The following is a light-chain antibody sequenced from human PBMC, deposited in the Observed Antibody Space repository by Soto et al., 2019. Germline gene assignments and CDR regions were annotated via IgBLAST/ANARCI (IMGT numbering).Light chain of an antibody. CDR2: AAS. CDR1: QGISSS. CDR3: QQYDSYPVT. Sequence: AIRMTQSPSSFSASTGDRVTITCRASQGISSSLAWYQQKPGKAPKLLIYAASTLQSGVPSRFSGSGSGTDFNLTISCLQSEDFATYYCQQYDSYPVTFGPGTKVDIK. V-gene: IGKV1-8*01. J-gene: IGKJ3*01.